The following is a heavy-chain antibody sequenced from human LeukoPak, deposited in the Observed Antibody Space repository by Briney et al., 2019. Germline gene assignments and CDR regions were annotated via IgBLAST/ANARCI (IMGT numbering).Heavy chain of an antibody. CDR1: GGSISSYY. V-gene: IGHV4-59*12. D-gene: IGHD3-22*01. Sequence: PSETLSLTCTVSGGSISSYYWSWIRQPPGKGLEWIGYIYYSGSTNYNPSLKSRVTISVDTSKNQFSLKLSSVTAADTAVYYCARLTITMIAFDAFDIWGQGTMVTVSS. CDR2: IYYSGST. J-gene: IGHJ3*02. CDR3: ARLTITMIAFDAFDI.